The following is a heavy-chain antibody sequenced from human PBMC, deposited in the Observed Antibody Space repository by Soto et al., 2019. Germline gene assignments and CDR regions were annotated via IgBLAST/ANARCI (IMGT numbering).Heavy chain of an antibody. CDR1: GFTFSSYS. Sequence: EVQLVESGGGLVQPGGSLRLSCAASGFTFSSYSMNWVRQAPGKGLEWVSYISSSSSTIYYADSVKGRFTISRDNAKNSLYLQMNSLRAEDTAVYYCARLNPGGYFDYRGQGTLVTVSS. D-gene: IGHD3-10*01. J-gene: IGHJ4*02. CDR3: ARLNPGGYFDY. V-gene: IGHV3-48*01. CDR2: ISSSSSTI.